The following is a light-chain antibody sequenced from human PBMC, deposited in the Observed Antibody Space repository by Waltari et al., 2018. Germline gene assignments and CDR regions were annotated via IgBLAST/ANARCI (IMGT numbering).Light chain of an antibody. CDR2: GAS. CDR3: QQYNDWPRT. V-gene: IGKV3-15*01. J-gene: IGKJ1*01. CDR1: QSVSSN. Sequence: EIVMTQPPHPQSVSPGERATLSCRASQSVSSNLAWYQQKPGQAPRVLIYGASTRATGIPARFSGSGSGTEFTLTISSLQSEDFAVYYCQQYNDWPRTFGQGTKVEVK.